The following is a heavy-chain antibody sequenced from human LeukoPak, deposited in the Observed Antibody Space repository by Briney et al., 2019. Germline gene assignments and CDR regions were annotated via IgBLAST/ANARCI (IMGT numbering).Heavy chain of an antibody. CDR2: ISSSSSYI. CDR3: ARGKDHDFWNPFDH. CDR1: GFTFSSYS. D-gene: IGHD3-3*01. Sequence: PGGSLRLSCAASGFTFSSYSMNWVRQAPGKGLEWVSSISSSSSYIYYADSVKGRFTISRDNAKNSLYLQMNSLRAEDTAVYYCARGKDHDFWNPFDHWGQGTLVTVSS. J-gene: IGHJ4*02. V-gene: IGHV3-21*01.